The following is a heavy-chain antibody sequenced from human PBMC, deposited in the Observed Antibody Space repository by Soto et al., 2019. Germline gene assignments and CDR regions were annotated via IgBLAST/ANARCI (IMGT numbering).Heavy chain of an antibody. CDR1: GFIFGNYM. D-gene: IGHD2-15*01. J-gene: IGHJ3*02. CDR2: ISDGGEST. CDR3: ALHVHCSGGSCHYDAYVM. Sequence: EVQLLESGGGLVQPGESLRLSCAFSGFIFGNYMMTWVRQAPGKGLEWVSTISDGGESTYYADSVKGRFTISRDNSKNTWYLQIDSLGGEDTRGYYCALHVHCSGGSCHYDAYVMRGQVTMCTFAA. V-gene: IGHV3-23*01.